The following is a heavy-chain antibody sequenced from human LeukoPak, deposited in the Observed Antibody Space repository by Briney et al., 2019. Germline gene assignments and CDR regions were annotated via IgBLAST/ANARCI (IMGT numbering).Heavy chain of an antibody. CDR2: INPKGGST. CDR1: GYIITSYY. D-gene: IGHD5-18*01. Sequence: ASVKVSCKASGYIITSYYMHWVRQAPGQGLVWMGMINPKGGSTTYAQNFQGRVTMTRDTSTTTVYMELNSLRSQDTAVYYCARGLQLWTKGTFDYWGQRTLVTVSS. J-gene: IGHJ4*02. V-gene: IGHV1-46*01. CDR3: ARGLQLWTKGTFDY.